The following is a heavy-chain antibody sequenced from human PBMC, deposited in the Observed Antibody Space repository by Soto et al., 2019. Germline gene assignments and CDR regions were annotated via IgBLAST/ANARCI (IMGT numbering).Heavy chain of an antibody. D-gene: IGHD4-17*01. CDR3: ARVGYGDYTSFDY. CDR2: IYYSGST. Sequence: ETLCLPCTVFWGPLISFCWSWIPQPPGKGLEWIGYIYYSGSTNYNPSLKSRVTISVDTSKNQFSLKLSSVTAADTAVYYCARVGYGDYTSFDYWGQGTLVTVSS. CDR1: WGPLISFC. V-gene: IGHV4-59*01. J-gene: IGHJ4*02.